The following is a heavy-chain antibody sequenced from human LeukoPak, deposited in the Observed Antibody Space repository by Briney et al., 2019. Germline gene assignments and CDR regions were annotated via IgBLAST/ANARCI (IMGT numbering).Heavy chain of an antibody. CDR3: ARVELAPYYYYMDV. D-gene: IGHD1-7*01. J-gene: IGHJ6*03. Sequence: GGPLRLSCAASGFSISSYEMNWVRQAPGKGLEWVSYISSSGSTIYYADSVKGRFTISRDNAKNSLYLQMNSLRAEDTAVYYCARVELAPYYYYMDVWGKGTTVTVSS. V-gene: IGHV3-48*03. CDR1: GFSISSYE. CDR2: ISSSGSTI.